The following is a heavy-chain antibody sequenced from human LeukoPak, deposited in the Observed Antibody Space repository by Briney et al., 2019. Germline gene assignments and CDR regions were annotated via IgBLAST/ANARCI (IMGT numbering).Heavy chain of an antibody. V-gene: IGHV3-20*04. CDR3: ARGSTHYDVLTGYHYYFDY. D-gene: IGHD3-9*01. CDR2: INWNGDNT. Sequence: GGSLRLSCRGSGFKFDDYGMSWVRQAPGKGLEWVSGINWNGDNTNYADSLKGRFTISRDNAKNSLYLQMNSLRAEDTALYYCARGSTHYDVLTGYHYYFDYWGQGTLVTVSS. J-gene: IGHJ4*02. CDR1: GFKFDDYG.